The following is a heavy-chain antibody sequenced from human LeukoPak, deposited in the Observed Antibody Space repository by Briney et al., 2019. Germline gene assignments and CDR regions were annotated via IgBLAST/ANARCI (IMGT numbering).Heavy chain of an antibody. D-gene: IGHD6-6*01. Sequence: AGGSLRLSCAASGFTFSNYEMNWVRQAPGKGLEWVSYISSSGTSIYYADSVKGRFTISRDNANNLLYLQMNSLRAEDTAVYYCARESFAARWDWGQGTLVTVSS. CDR3: ARESFAARWD. CDR2: ISSSGTSI. J-gene: IGHJ4*02. CDR1: GFTFSNYE. V-gene: IGHV3-48*03.